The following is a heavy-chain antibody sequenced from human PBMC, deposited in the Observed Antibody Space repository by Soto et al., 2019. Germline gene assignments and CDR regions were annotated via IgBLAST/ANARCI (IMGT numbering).Heavy chain of an antibody. D-gene: IGHD3-22*01. V-gene: IGHV3-74*03. CDR2: INDDGTIT. CDR3: ARDPYYYDSSGYAPSDAFDI. CDR1: GFTFSRYW. J-gene: IGHJ3*02. Sequence: GGSLRLSCAASGFTFSRYWMHWVRQAPGEGLVWVPHINDDGTITTYADSVKGRFTISRDNSKNTLYLQMNSLRAEDTAVYYCARDPYYYDSSGYAPSDAFDIWGQGTMVTVSS.